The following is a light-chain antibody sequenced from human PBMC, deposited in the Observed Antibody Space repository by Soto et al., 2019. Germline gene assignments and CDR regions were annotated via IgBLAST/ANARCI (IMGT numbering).Light chain of an antibody. CDR2: EGS. J-gene: IGLJ2*01. CDR3: CSYAGSLVV. Sequence: QSARTQPASVSGSPGQSITISCTGTSSDVGSYNLVSWYQQHPGKAPKLMIYEGSKRPSGVSNRFSGSKSGNTASLTISGLQAEDEADYYCCSYAGSLVVFGGGTKLTVL. V-gene: IGLV2-23*01. CDR1: SSDVGSYNL.